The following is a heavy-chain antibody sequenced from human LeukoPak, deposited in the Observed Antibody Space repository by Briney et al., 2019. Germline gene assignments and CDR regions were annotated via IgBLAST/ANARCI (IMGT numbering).Heavy chain of an antibody. CDR1: GGTFSGYA. CDR2: IIPIFGTA. J-gene: IGHJ4*02. CDR3: ARDSGRGVAGNLDY. D-gene: IGHD6-19*01. Sequence: SVKVSCKASGGTFSGYAISWVRQAPGQGLEWMGGIIPIFGTANYAQKFQGRVTITADESTSTAYMELSSLRSEDTAVYYCARDSGRGVAGNLDYWGQGTLVTVSS. V-gene: IGHV1-69*13.